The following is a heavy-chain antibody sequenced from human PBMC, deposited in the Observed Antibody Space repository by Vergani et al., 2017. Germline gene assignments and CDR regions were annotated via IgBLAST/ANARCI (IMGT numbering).Heavy chain of an antibody. J-gene: IGHJ4*02. CDR1: GGSISSYY. D-gene: IGHD3-3*01. CDR2: IYYSGST. V-gene: IGHV4-59*12. Sequence: QVQLQESGPGLVKPSETLSLTCTVSGGSISSYYWSWIRQPPGKGLEWIGYIYYSGSTNYNPSLKSRVTISVDTSKNQFSLKLSSVTAADTAVYYCARPTGGRYYDFSFGYWGQGTLVTVSS. CDR3: ARPTGGRYYDFSFGY.